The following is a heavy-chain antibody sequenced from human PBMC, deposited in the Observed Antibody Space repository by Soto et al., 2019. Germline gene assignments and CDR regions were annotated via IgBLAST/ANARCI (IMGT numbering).Heavy chain of an antibody. J-gene: IGHJ4*02. CDR2: IYYSGST. CDR1: GASINSGDYY. D-gene: IGHD3-10*01. CDR3: VRILMNYYRLVY. V-gene: IGHV4-30-4*01. Sequence: SETLSLTCTVSGASINSGDYYWSWIRQPPGKGLEWIEHIYYSGSTYYNPSLKSRAGISVDSSKSQVSLKLTSVTAADTAVYFCVRILMNYYRLVYSGQAALVTVSS.